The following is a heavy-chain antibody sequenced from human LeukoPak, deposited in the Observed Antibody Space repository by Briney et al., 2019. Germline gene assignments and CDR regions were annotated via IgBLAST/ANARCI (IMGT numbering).Heavy chain of an antibody. V-gene: IGHV3-23*01. Sequence: GGSLRLSCVASGFTFGKYWMSWVRQVPGRGLEWVSVITSSGGDTYYADSVKGRFTISRDSSKNTLYLQLNSLRAEDTAVYYCAKVPASRWFFDYWGQGTLVTVSS. J-gene: IGHJ4*02. CDR3: AKVPASRWFFDY. CDR2: ITSSGGDT. CDR1: GFTFGKYW. D-gene: IGHD2-15*01.